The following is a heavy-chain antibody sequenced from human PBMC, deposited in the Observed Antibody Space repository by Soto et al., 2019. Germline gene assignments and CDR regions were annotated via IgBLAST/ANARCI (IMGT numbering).Heavy chain of an antibody. Sequence: QITLKESGPTQVKPTQTLTLTCSFSGFSLNTDGEGVGWVRQPPGEALAWLALIYWDDDERYSPSLKTRLTITKDPSKNQVVLIMTNMDPVDTATYYCAHSRNLITDDAQVGDFDYWGQGTLVTVSS. D-gene: IGHD3-10*01. CDR2: IYWDDDE. J-gene: IGHJ4*02. CDR3: AHSRNLITDDAQVGDFDY. V-gene: IGHV2-5*02. CDR1: GFSLNTDGEG.